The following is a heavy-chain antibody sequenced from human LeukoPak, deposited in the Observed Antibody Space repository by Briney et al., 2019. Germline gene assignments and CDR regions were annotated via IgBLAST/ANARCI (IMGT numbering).Heavy chain of an antibody. J-gene: IGHJ4*02. V-gene: IGHV1-24*01. CDR1: GYTLTELS. Sequence: GASVKVSCKVSGYTLTELSMHWVRQVPGKGLEWMGGFDPEDGETIYAQKFQGRVTMTEDTSTDTAYMELSSLRFEDTAVYYCATGPSLYYYDSSGYPSFDYWGQGTLVTVSS. CDR2: FDPEDGET. D-gene: IGHD3-22*01. CDR3: ATGPSLYYYDSSGYPSFDY.